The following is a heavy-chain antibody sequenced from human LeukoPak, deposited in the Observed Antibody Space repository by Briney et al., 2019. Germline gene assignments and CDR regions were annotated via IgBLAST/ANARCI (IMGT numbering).Heavy chain of an antibody. Sequence: GGSLRLSCAASGFTFSDYYMSWIRQAPGKGLEWVSYISSSGSTIYYADSVKRRFTISRDNAKNSLYLQMNSLRAEDTAVYYCARVWYGGNTPYFDYWGQGTLVTVSS. D-gene: IGHD4-23*01. CDR2: ISSSGSTI. V-gene: IGHV3-11*04. CDR3: ARVWYGGNTPYFDY. CDR1: GFTFSDYY. J-gene: IGHJ4*02.